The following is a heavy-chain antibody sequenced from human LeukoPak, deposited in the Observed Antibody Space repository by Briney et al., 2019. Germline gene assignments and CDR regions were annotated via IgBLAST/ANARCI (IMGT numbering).Heavy chain of an antibody. CDR3: ATDSPDSLLDP. V-gene: IGHV4-39*01. D-gene: IGHD1-26*01. CDR1: GGSISSSSYY. J-gene: IGHJ5*02. CDR2: IYYSGST. Sequence: SETLSLTCTVSGGSISSSSYYWGWIRQPPGKGLEWIGSIYYSGSTYYNPSLKSRVTISVDTSKNQFSLKLSSVTAADTAVYYCATDSPDSLLDPWGQGTLVTVSS.